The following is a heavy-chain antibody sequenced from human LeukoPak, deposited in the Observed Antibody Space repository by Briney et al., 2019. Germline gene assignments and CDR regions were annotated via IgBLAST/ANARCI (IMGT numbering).Heavy chain of an antibody. CDR1: VFTFSSYW. CDR3: ARESTEYYFDY. D-gene: IGHD4-17*01. Sequence: GGSLRLSCAASVFTFSSYWMHWVRQAPGKGLVWVSRINSDGSSTSYADSVKGRFTISRDNAKNTLYLQMNSLRAEDTAVYYCARESTEYYFDYWGQGTLVTVSS. V-gene: IGHV3-74*01. CDR2: INSDGSST. J-gene: IGHJ4*02.